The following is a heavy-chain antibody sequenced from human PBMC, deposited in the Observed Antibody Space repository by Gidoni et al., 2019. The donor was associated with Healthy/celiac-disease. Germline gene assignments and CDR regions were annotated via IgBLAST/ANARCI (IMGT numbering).Heavy chain of an antibody. J-gene: IGHJ4*02. CDR1: GFTFGSYA. D-gene: IGHD3-10*01. CDR3: AGSTYPPGY. Sequence: EVKLVEPGGGLVQPGGSLRPPCAASGFTFGSYAMSWVRQAPGKGLEWVSAISGSGGSTYYADSVKGRFTISRDNSKNTLYLQMNSLRAEDTAVYYCAGSTYPPGYWGQGTLVTVSS. V-gene: IGHV3-23*04. CDR2: ISGSGGST.